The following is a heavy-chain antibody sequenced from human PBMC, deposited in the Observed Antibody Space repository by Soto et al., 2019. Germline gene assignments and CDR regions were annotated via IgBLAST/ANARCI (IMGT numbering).Heavy chain of an antibody. CDR3: CGRRVYQLLYNYYYGMDV. J-gene: IGHJ6*02. CDR2: INHSGST. Sequence: PSETLSLTCAVYGGSFSGYYWSWIRQPPGKGLEWIGEINHSGSTNYNPSLKSRVTISVDTSKNQFSLKLSSVTAADTAVYYCCGRRVYQLLYNYYYGMDVWGQGTTVTVSS. D-gene: IGHD2-2*01. V-gene: IGHV4-34*01. CDR1: GGSFSGYY.